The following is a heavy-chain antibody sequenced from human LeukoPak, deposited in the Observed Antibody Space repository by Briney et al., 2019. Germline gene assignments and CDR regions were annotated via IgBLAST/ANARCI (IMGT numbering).Heavy chain of an antibody. Sequence: GGSLRLSCAASGFTFDDYGMSWVRQAPGKGLEWVSSISSSSSYIYYADSVKGRFTISRDNAKNSLYLQMNSLRAEDTAVYYCARVGYDYPFDYWGQGTLVTVSS. J-gene: IGHJ4*02. V-gene: IGHV3-21*01. CDR2: ISSSSSYI. CDR1: GFTFDDYG. D-gene: IGHD5-12*01. CDR3: ARVGYDYPFDY.